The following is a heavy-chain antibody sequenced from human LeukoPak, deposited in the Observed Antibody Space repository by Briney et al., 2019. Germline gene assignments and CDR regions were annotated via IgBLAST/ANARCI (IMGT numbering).Heavy chain of an antibody. V-gene: IGHV4-59*01. CDR2: IHYSGST. J-gene: IGHJ6*03. CDR1: GGSISSYY. Sequence: SETLSLTCTVSGGSISSYYWSWIRQPPGKGLEWIGYIHYSGSTNYNPSPKSRVTISVDTSKNQFSLKLSSVTAADTAVYYCARDDGSSGYYYYYYYYMDVWGKGTTVTVSS. CDR3: ARDDGSSGYYYYYYYYMDV. D-gene: IGHD3-22*01.